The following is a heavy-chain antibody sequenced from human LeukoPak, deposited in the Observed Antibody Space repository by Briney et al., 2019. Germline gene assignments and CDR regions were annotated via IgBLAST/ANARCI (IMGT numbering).Heavy chain of an antibody. Sequence: GSLRLSCAASGFTFSDYYMSWIRQPPGKGLEWIGYIYYSGSTNYNPSLKSRVTTSVDTSKNQFSLKLSSVTAADTAVYYCARNYYDILTGHYTDYWGQGTLVTVSS. J-gene: IGHJ4*02. CDR1: GFTFSDYY. CDR2: IYYSGST. V-gene: IGHV4-59*01. D-gene: IGHD3-9*01. CDR3: ARNYYDILTGHYTDY.